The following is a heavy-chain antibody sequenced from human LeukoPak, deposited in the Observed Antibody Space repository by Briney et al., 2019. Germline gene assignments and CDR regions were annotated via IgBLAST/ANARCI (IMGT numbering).Heavy chain of an antibody. V-gene: IGHV3-30*18. Sequence: PGGSLRLSCAASGFTFSSYGIHWVRQAPGKGLEWVAVVSYDASHKFYADSVKGRFTISRDNSKNTVYLQMTSPRAEDTAVYYCAKHSSSWYVAEGEPLSHYGMDVWGQGTTVTVS. D-gene: IGHD6-13*01. CDR3: AKHSSSWYVAEGEPLSHYGMDV. CDR2: VSYDASHK. J-gene: IGHJ6*02. CDR1: GFTFSSYG.